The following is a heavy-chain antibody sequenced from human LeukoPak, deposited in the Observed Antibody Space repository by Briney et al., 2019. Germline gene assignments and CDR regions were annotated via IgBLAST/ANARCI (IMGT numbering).Heavy chain of an antibody. J-gene: IGHJ4*02. CDR3: AKDTPLTTYTSGWSSNSFDY. CDR1: GFTFSNFA. V-gene: IGHV3-23*01. D-gene: IGHD6-19*01. Sequence: GSLRLSCTASGFTFSNFAMSWVRQAPGKGLEWVSTITGGSGAKYYAGSVKGRFTISRDNSKDTLYLQMHSLRAEDTAVYFCAKDTPLTTYTSGWSSNSFDYWGQGTLVAVSS. CDR2: ITGGSGAK.